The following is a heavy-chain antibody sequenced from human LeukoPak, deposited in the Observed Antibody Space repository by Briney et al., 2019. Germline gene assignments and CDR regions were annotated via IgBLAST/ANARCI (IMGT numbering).Heavy chain of an antibody. CDR2: IYHSGST. V-gene: IGHV4-38-2*02. J-gene: IGHJ4*02. CDR3: AVVSDGDNFLPTEHFVY. CDR1: GYSISNGYY. Sequence: SETLSLTCTVSGYSISNGYYWGWIRQPPGKGLEWIGSIYHSGSTYYNPSLKSRVTISVDTSKNQSSLKLSSVTAADTAVYYCAVVSDGDNFLPTEHFVYWSQGTLVTVSS. D-gene: IGHD5-24*01.